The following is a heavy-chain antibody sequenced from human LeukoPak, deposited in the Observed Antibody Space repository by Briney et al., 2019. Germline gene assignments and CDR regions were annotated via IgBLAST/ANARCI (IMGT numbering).Heavy chain of an antibody. CDR1: GGSISSYY. V-gene: IGHV4-59*08. D-gene: IGHD6-19*01. CDR2: IYYSGST. J-gene: IGHJ4*02. Sequence: PSETLSLTCTVSGGSISSYYWSWIRQPPGKGLEWIGYIYYSGSTNCNPSLKSRVTISVDTFKNQFSLKLSSVTAADTAVYYCARHSIVGQWLVPFDYWGQGTLVTVSS. CDR3: ARHSIVGQWLVPFDY.